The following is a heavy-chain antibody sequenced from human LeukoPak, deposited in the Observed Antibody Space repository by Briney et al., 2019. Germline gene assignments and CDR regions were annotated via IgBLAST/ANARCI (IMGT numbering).Heavy chain of an antibody. Sequence: SETLSLTCTVSGGSFSSSSYYWGWIRQPPGRGLEWIGSIYYRGSNYHNSSLKGRVTMSIDTSKNQFSLRLSSVTAADTAVYYCARSIPRYYYNASGYYPYYFDYWGQGVLVTVSS. CDR2: IYYRGSN. J-gene: IGHJ4*02. D-gene: IGHD3-22*01. V-gene: IGHV4-39*07. CDR1: GGSFSSSSYY. CDR3: ARSIPRYYYNASGYYPYYFDY.